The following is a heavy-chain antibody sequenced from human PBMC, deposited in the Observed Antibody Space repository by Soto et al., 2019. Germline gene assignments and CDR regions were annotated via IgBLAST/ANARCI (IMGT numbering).Heavy chain of an antibody. CDR2: ISAYNGNT. V-gene: IGHV1-18*01. J-gene: IGHJ6*03. CDR1: GYTFTSYG. D-gene: IGHD2-2*01. CDR3: ARDYCSSTSCYFDDPFYYYYMDV. Sequence: ASVKVSCKASGYTFTSYGISWVRQAPGQGLEWMGWISAYNGNTNYAQKLQGRVTMTTDTSTSTAYMELRSLRSDDTAVYYCARDYCSSTSCYFDDPFYYYYMDVWAKGTTVTVSS.